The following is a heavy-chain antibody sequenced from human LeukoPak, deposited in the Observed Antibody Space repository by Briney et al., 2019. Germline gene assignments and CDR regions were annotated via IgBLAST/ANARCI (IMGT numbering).Heavy chain of an antibody. CDR3: ARHDWFDP. Sequence: PGGSLRLSCAASGFTFSSYSMNWVRQAPGKGLEWVSSISSSSSYIYYADSVKGRFTISRDNSKNTVYLQMNSLRVDDTAVYYCARHDWFDPWGQGTRVTVSS. J-gene: IGHJ5*02. CDR2: ISSSSSYI. CDR1: GFTFSSYS. V-gene: IGHV3-21*01.